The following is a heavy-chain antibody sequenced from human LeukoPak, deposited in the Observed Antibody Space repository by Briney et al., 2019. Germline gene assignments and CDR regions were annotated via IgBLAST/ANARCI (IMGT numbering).Heavy chain of an antibody. CDR3: SSGFYREYYFDY. CDR1: GFTFSSYW. J-gene: IGHJ4*02. Sequence: PGGSLRLSCAASGFTFSSYWMHWVRQAPGKGLEWVSTISGSGGGTYYADSVKGRFTISRDNSKNTLHLQMNSLYYCAKSAYYDSSGFYREYYFDYWGQGTLVTVSS. V-gene: IGHV3-23*01. D-gene: IGHD3-22*01. CDR2: ISGSGGGT.